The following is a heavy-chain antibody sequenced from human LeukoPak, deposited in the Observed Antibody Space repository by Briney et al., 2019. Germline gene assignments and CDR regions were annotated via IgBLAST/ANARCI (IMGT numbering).Heavy chain of an antibody. V-gene: IGHV3-21*01. Sequence: GRSLRLSCAASGFTFSSYSMNWVRQAPGKGLEWVSSISSSSSYIYYADSVKGRFTISRDNAKNSLYLQMNSLRAEDTAVYYCARDGAVLVDYWGQGTLVTVSS. CDR1: GFTFSSYS. CDR2: ISSSSSYI. J-gene: IGHJ4*02. D-gene: IGHD2-8*01. CDR3: ARDGAVLVDY.